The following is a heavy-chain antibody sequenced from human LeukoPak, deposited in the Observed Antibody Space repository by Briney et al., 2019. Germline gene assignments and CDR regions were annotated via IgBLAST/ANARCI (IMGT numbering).Heavy chain of an antibody. CDR2: INHSGST. Sequence: SETLSLTCTVSGGSIRSYYWSWIRQPPGKGLEWLGEINHSGSTNYNPSLKSRVTISLDTSKNHFSLKLSSVTAADTAVYYCARGLVTHVGLWNYWGQGSLVTVSS. CDR3: ARGLVTHVGLWNY. CDR1: GGSIRSYY. V-gene: IGHV4-34*01. D-gene: IGHD3-3*01. J-gene: IGHJ4*02.